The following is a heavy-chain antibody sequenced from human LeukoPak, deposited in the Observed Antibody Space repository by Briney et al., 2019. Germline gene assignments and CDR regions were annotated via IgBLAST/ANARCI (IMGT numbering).Heavy chain of an antibody. J-gene: IGHJ4*02. CDR1: GGSISSYY. Sequence: SETLSLTCTVSGGSISSYYWSWIRQPPGKGLEWIEYIYYSGSTNYNPSLKRRVTISVDTSKNQFSLKLSSATAADTAVYYCARRYCSGGSCYSSFDYWGQGSLVTVSS. D-gene: IGHD2-15*01. V-gene: IGHV4-59*08. CDR3: ARRYCSGGSCYSSFDY. CDR2: IYYSGST.